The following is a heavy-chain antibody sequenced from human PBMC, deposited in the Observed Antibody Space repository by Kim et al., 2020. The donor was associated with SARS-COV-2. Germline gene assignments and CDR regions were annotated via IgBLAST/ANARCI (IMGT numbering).Heavy chain of an antibody. J-gene: IGHJ4*02. CDR2: IKQDGGET. CDR3: ARAQQSWDY. CDR1: GFTFSSYW. V-gene: IGHV3-7*03. Sequence: GGSLRLSCVASGFTFSSYWMSWVRQAPGKGLEWVANIKQDGGETYYVDSVKGRFTISRDNAKNSLYLQMNSLRAEDTAVYYCARAQQSWDYWGQGTLVTVSS. D-gene: IGHD6-13*01.